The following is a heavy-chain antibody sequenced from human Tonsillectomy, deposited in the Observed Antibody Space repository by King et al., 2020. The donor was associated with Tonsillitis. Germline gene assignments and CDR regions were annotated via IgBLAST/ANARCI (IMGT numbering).Heavy chain of an antibody. Sequence: VQLQESGPGLVKPSETLSLTCTVSGGSISTYYWSWIRQPPGKGLEWIGHICYSGSINYNPSLKSRVTISVDTSKNQFSLKLTSVTAADTAVYYCARGKFNEDQLLYGDWFDPWGQGTLVTVSS. J-gene: IGHJ5*02. CDR2: ICYSGSI. V-gene: IGHV4-59*01. CDR1: GGSISTYY. CDR3: ARGKFNEDQLLYGDWFDP. D-gene: IGHD2-2*02.